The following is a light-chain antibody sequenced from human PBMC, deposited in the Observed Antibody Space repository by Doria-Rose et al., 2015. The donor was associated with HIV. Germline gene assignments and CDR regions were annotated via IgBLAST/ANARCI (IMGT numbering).Light chain of an antibody. CDR1: GSDVGAYTY. J-gene: IGLJ2*01. V-gene: IGLV2-14*01. CDR2: KVS. Sequence: SVSGSPGQSIIISCTGTGSDVGAYTYVSWYQHHPGKAPKLVIYKVSNRPSGVSFRFSGSKSGNTASLMISGLQAEDEADYFCSSYSKSTTQVFGGGTKLTVL. CDR3: SSYSKSTTQV.